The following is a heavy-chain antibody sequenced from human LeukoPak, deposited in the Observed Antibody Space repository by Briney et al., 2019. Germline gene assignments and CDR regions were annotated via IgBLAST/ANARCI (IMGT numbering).Heavy chain of an antibody. CDR3: ARGNTAMAPRYMDV. CDR1: GFTFSSYS. CDR2: ISSSSSYI. V-gene: IGHV3-21*01. Sequence: GGSLRLSCAASGFTFSSYSMNWVRQAPGKGLEWVSSISSSSSYIYYADSVKGRFTISRDNAKNSLYLQMNSLRAEDTAVYYCARGNTAMAPRYMDVWGKGTTVTVSS. D-gene: IGHD5-18*01. J-gene: IGHJ6*03.